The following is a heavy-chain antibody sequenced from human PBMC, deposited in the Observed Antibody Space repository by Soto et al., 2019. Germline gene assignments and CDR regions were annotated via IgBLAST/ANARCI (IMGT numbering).Heavy chain of an antibody. CDR3: TTIVGY. D-gene: IGHD3-3*01. J-gene: IGHJ4*02. Sequence: EVQLVESGGDLVKPGGSLRLSCAASGFTFRNAWMIWVRQAPGTGLEWVGLIKSKSDGGTTEYAAPVKGRFTISRDDSKNTLYLQMNSLKAEDTAVYYCTTIVGYWGQGTLVTVSS. CDR1: GFTFRNAW. V-gene: IGHV3-15*07. CDR2: IKSKSDGGTT.